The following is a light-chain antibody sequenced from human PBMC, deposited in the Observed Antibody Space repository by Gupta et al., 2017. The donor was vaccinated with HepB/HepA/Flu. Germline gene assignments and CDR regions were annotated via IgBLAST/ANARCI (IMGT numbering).Light chain of an antibody. CDR2: DVS. CDR3: CSYAGSYNYV. V-gene: IGLV2-11*01. Sequence: QSALTQPRSVSGSPGPSVTISCTGTSSDVGGYNYVSWYQQHPGKAPKLMIYDVSKRPSGVPDRFSGSKSGNTASLTISGLQAEEEADYYCCSYAGSYNYVFGTGTKVTVL. J-gene: IGLJ1*01. CDR1: SSDVGGYNY.